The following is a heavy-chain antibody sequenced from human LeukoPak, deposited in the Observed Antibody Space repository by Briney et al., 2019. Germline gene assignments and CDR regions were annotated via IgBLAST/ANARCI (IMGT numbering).Heavy chain of an antibody. CDR3: ARVEASSSSTYYFDH. Sequence: PSETLSLTCAVNGGSFTGYYWSWIRQPPGKGLEWIGEINHIGSTNQNPSLKSRVTMSVDTSKNQFSLKLSSVTAADTAVYYCARVEASSSSTYYFDHWAQGTLVTVSS. CDR2: INHIGST. V-gene: IGHV4-34*01. J-gene: IGHJ4*02. D-gene: IGHD6-6*01. CDR1: GGSFTGYY.